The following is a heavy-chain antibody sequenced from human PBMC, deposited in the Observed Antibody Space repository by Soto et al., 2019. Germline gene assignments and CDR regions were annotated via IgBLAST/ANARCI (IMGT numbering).Heavy chain of an antibody. Sequence: PGGSLRLSCAASGFTFDDYAMHWVRQAPGKGLEWVSGISWNSGSIGYADSVKGRFTISRDNAKNSLYLQMNSLRAEDTALYYCAKGTGTGSYYYYGMDVWGQGTTVTVSS. CDR3: AKGTGTGSYYYYGMDV. CDR2: ISWNSGSI. J-gene: IGHJ6*02. D-gene: IGHD3-10*01. V-gene: IGHV3-9*01. CDR1: GFTFDDYA.